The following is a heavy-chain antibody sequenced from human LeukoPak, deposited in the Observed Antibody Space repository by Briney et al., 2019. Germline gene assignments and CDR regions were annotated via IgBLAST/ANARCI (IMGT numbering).Heavy chain of an antibody. D-gene: IGHD3-10*01. CDR3: ARSGMNSGY. CDR1: GFTFSSYW. CDR2: IYSGGST. V-gene: IGHV3-53*01. Sequence: GGSLRLSCAASGFTFSSYWMSWVRQAPGKGLEWVSVIYSGGSTYYADSVKGRFTISRDNSKNTLYLQMNSLRAEDTAVYYCARSGMNSGYWGQGTLVTVSS. J-gene: IGHJ4*02.